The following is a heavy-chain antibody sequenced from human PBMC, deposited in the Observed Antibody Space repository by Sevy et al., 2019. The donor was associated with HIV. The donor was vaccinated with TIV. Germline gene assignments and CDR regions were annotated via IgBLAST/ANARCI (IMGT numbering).Heavy chain of an antibody. CDR3: ARVDTGSYYYYYGMDV. CDR1: GFTFSSYW. Sequence: GGSLRLSCAASGFTFSSYWMSWVRQAPGKGLEWVANIKQDGSEKYYVDSVKGRFTISRDNAKNSLYLQMNSLRAEDTAVYYCARVDTGSYYYYYGMDVWGQGTTVTVSS. D-gene: IGHD5-18*01. CDR2: IKQDGSEK. J-gene: IGHJ6*02. V-gene: IGHV3-7*03.